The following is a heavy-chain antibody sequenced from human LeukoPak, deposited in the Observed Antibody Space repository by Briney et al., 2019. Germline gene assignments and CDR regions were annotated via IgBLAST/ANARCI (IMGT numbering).Heavy chain of an antibody. Sequence: GSLRLSCAASGFTFSSYAMSWVRQAPGKGLEWVSAISGSGGSTYYAASVKGRFTISRDNSKNTLYLQMNSLRAEDTAVYYCAKDIGRFGEFLFDYWGQGTLVTVSS. J-gene: IGHJ4*02. CDR2: ISGSGGST. V-gene: IGHV3-23*01. CDR3: AKDIGRFGEFLFDY. D-gene: IGHD3-10*01. CDR1: GFTFSSYA.